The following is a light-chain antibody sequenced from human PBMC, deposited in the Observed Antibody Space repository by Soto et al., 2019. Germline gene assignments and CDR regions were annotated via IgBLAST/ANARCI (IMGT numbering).Light chain of an antibody. CDR3: LQHNTYPHT. J-gene: IGKJ2*01. Sequence: DIQMTQSPSSLSASVGDRVTITCRASQGIRKHLGWYQQKPGKAPKRLIYAASTLHSGAPSRFSGSGSGTEFTLTISSLQPEDFATYFCLQHNTYPHTFGQGTRLEIK. V-gene: IGKV1-17*01. CDR1: QGIRKH. CDR2: AAS.